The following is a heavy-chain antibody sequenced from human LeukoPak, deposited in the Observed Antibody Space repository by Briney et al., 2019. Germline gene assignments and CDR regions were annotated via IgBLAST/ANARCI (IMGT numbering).Heavy chain of an antibody. CDR1: GGSISSGGYY. V-gene: IGHV4-31*03. D-gene: IGHD6-19*01. Sequence: SETLSLTCTVSGGSISSGGYYWIWIRQHPGKGLEWIGYIYYSGSTCYNPSLKSRVTISVDTSKNQFSLKLSSVTAADTAVYYCARGWSSGWYRNDYWGQGTLVTVSS. CDR2: IYYSGST. J-gene: IGHJ4*02. CDR3: ARGWSSGWYRNDY.